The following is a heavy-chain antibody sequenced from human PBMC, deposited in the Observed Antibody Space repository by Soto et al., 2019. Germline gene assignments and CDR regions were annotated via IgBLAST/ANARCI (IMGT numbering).Heavy chain of an antibody. V-gene: IGHV4-59*11. CDR3: ARVRTGTTFWFDP. J-gene: IGHJ5*02. CDR2: IYYSGST. Sequence: KPSETLSLTCTVSGGSISSHYWSWIRQPPGKGLEWIGYIYYSGSTNYNPSLKSRVTISVDTPKNQFSLKLSSVTAADTAVYYCARVRTGTTFWFDPWGQGTLVTVSS. D-gene: IGHD1-7*01. CDR1: GGSISSHY.